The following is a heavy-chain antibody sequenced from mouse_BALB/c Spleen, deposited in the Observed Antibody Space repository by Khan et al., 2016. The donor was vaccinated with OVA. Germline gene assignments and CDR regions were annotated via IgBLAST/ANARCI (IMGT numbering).Heavy chain of an antibody. CDR1: GYTFTSYW. CDR3: ASENYCGRSFYAMDY. CDR2: IGPGSSNA. V-gene: IGHV1S41*01. J-gene: IGHJ4*01. D-gene: IGHD1-1*01. Sequence: DLVKPGASVKLSCKASGYTFTSYWINWIKQRPGQGLEWIGRIGPGSSNAYYNDMFKGKATLTVDTSSNTAYIQLSSLSSEDSAVYFCASENYCGRSFYAMDYWGQGTSVTVSA.